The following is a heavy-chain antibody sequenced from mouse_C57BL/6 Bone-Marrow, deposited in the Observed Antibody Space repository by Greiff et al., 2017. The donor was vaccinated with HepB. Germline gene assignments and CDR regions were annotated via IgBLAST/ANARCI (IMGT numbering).Heavy chain of an antibody. Sequence: EVKLVESGPGLVKPSQSLSLTCSVTGYSITSGYYWNWIRQFPGNKLEWMGYISYDGSNNYNPSLKNRISITRDTSKNQFFLKLNSVTTEDTATYYCARDPHYYGFDYWGQGTTLTVSS. J-gene: IGHJ2*01. V-gene: IGHV3-6*01. CDR3: ARDPHYYGFDY. D-gene: IGHD1-2*01. CDR2: ISYDGSN. CDR1: GYSITSGYY.